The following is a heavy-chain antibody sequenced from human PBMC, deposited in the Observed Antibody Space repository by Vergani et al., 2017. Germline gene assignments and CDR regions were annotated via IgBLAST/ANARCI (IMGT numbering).Heavy chain of an antibody. CDR2: INPSGGST. Sequence: QVQLVQSGAEVKKPGASVKLSCKASGYTFITYYIHWVRQAPGQGLEWMGIINPSGGSTSYAQKFQGRVTMTRDTSTSTVYMEMTSLRSEDTAVYYCARVTKRGMGATGHWGQGTLVTVSS. V-gene: IGHV1-46*01. D-gene: IGHD1-26*01. CDR3: ARVTKRGMGATGH. J-gene: IGHJ4*02. CDR1: GYTFITYY.